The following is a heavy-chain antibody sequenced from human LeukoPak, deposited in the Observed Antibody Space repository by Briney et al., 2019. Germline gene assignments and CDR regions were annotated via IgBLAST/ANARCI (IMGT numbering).Heavy chain of an antibody. CDR3: ARGPHITIFSNDYYSYGMDV. CDR2: INHSGST. D-gene: IGHD3-9*01. J-gene: IGHJ6*02. CDR1: GGSFSGYY. V-gene: IGHV4-34*01. Sequence: PSETLSLTCAVYGGSFSGYYWSWIRQPPGKGLEWIGEINHSGSTNYNPSLKSRVTISIDTSKNQFSLKLSSVTAADTAVYYCARGPHITIFSNDYYSYGMDVWGQGTTVTASS.